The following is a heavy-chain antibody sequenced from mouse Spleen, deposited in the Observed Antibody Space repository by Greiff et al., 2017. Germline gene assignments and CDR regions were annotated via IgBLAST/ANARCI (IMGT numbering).Heavy chain of an antibody. CDR2: ISNLAYSI. V-gene: IGHV5-15*04. CDR1: GFTFSDYG. CDR3: ARRADYFDY. Sequence: EVMLVESGGGLVKPGGSLKLSCAASGFTFSDYGMAWVRQAPGKGPEWVAFISNLAYSIYYADTVTGRFTISRENAKNTLYLEMSSLRSEDTAMYYCARRADYFDYWGQGTTLTVSS. J-gene: IGHJ2*01.